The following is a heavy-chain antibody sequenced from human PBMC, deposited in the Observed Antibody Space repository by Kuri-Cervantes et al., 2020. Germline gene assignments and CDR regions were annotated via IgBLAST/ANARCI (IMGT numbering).Heavy chain of an antibody. Sequence: ASVKVSCKASGYTFTGYYMHWVRQAPGQGLEWMGWINPNSGGTNYAQKFQGRVTMTRDTSISTAYMELSRLRSDDTAVYYCARGLGDSYGHPATDRLYYYYGMDVWGQGTTVTVSS. CDR3: ARGLGDSYGHPATDRLYYYYGMDV. J-gene: IGHJ6*02. CDR1: GYTFTGYY. V-gene: IGHV1-2*02. D-gene: IGHD5-18*01. CDR2: INPNSGGT.